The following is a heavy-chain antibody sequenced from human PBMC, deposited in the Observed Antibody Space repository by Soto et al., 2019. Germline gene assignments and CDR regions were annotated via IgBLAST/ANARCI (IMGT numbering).Heavy chain of an antibody. CDR3: AREPPNVLRYFDWPSRFDP. CDR1: GGSFSGYY. J-gene: IGHJ5*02. CDR2: INHSGST. Sequence: PSETLSLTCAVYGGSFSGYYWSWIRQPPGEGLEWIGEINHSGSTNYNPSLKSRVTISVDTSKNQFSLKLSSVTAADTAVYYCAREPPNVLRYFDWPSRFDPWGQGTLVTVSS. D-gene: IGHD3-9*01. V-gene: IGHV4-34*01.